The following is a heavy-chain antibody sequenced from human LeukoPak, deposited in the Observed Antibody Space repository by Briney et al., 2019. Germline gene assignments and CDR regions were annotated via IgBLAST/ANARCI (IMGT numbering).Heavy chain of an antibody. V-gene: IGHV4-31*03. CDR3: AIDRTLCSSTSCYSYYYYGMDV. Sequence: PSQTLSLTCTVSGGSISSGGYYWSWIRQHPGKGLEWIGYIYYSGSTYYNPSLKSRATISVDTSKNQFSLKLSSVTAADTAVYYCAIDRTLCSSTSCYSYYYYGMDVWGQGTTVTVSS. CDR1: GGSISSGGYY. D-gene: IGHD2-2*01. CDR2: IYYSGST. J-gene: IGHJ6*02.